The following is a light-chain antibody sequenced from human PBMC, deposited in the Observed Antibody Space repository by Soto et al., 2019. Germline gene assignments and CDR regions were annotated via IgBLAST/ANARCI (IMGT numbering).Light chain of an antibody. CDR3: QQYNNWPWGGT. J-gene: IGKJ2*02. Sequence: EIVMTQSPGTLSVSPGEGATLSCRASQSVSSNVAWYQQQPGQAPRLLIYGASNRAAGLPTRFSGSGSGTDFTLTITILQSEDFAIYYCQQYNNWPWGGTFGQGTKVEIK. V-gene: IGKV3-15*01. CDR1: QSVSSN. CDR2: GAS.